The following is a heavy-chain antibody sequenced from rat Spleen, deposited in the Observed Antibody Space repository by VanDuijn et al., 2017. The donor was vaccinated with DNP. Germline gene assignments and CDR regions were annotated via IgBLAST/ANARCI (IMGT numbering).Heavy chain of an antibody. Sequence: EVQLVESGGGLVQSGRSMKLSCAASGFTFSDYYMAWVRQAPTKGLEWVASISTGGGSTYYPDSVKGRFTVSRNNAENTVYLQMNSLRSEDTATYYCAKGAPLDYWGQGVMVTVSS. D-gene: IGHD3-1*01. CDR2: ISTGGGST. CDR1: GFTFSDYY. CDR3: AKGAPLDY. J-gene: IGHJ2*01. V-gene: IGHV5-25*01.